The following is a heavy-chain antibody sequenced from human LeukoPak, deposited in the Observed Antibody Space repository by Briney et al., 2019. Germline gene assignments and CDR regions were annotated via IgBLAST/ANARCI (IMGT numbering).Heavy chain of an antibody. CDR2: INHSGST. Sequence: PSETLSLTCAVCGGSFSGYYWSGIRQPPGKGLEWIGEINHSGSTNYNPSLKSRVHISVDTSQNQFSLRVGSVTAADTAVYYCARGDRGYSSGYDYWGQGTLVTVSS. CDR3: ARGDRGYSSGYDY. CDR1: GGSFSGYY. V-gene: IGHV4-34*01. J-gene: IGHJ4*02. D-gene: IGHD5-18*01.